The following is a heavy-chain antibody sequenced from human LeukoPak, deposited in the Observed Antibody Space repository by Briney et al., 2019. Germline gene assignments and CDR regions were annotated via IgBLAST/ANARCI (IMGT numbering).Heavy chain of an antibody. J-gene: IGHJ6*03. CDR1: GYTFTSYA. V-gene: IGHV1-18*01. D-gene: IGHD3/OR15-3a*01. Sequence: ASVKVSCKASGYTFTSYAMNWVRQAPGQGLEWMGWISAYNGNTNYAQKLQGRVTMTTDTSTSTAYMELRSLRSDDTAVYYCARDWDWTEDYYYMDVWGKGTTVTVSS. CDR3: ARDWDWTEDYYYMDV. CDR2: ISAYNGNT.